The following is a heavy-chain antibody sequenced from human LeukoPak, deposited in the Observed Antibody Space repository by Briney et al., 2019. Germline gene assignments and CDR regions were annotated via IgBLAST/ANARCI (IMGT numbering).Heavy chain of an antibody. Sequence: GGSLRLSCAASGFTFSNYWMNWVRQAPGKGLEWVANTKGDESEKYYVDSVKGRFTISRDNAKNSLYLQMNSLRAEDTAVYYCAKDLFRGSLETRLYYYYYYMDVWGKGTTVTISS. J-gene: IGHJ6*03. D-gene: IGHD2-21*01. CDR1: GFTFSNYW. V-gene: IGHV3-7*01. CDR3: AKDLFRGSLETRLYYYYYYMDV. CDR2: TKGDESEK.